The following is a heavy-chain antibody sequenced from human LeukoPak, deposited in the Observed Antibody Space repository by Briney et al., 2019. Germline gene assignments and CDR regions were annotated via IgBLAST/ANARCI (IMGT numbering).Heavy chain of an antibody. V-gene: IGHV1-24*01. CDR1: GYTLTELP. CDR3: ATESGLRGLPGFDY. Sequence: GASVKVSCKVSGYTLTELPMHWVRQAPGKGLEWMGGFDPEDGETIYAQKFQGRVTMTEDTSTDTAYMELSSLRSEDTAVYYCATESGLRGLPGFDYWGQGTLVTVSS. D-gene: IGHD5/OR15-5a*01. J-gene: IGHJ4*02. CDR2: FDPEDGET.